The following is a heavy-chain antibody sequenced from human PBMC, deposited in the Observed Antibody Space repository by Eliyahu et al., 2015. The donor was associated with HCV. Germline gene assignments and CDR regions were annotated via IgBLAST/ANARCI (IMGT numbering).Heavy chain of an antibody. V-gene: IGHV3-49*04. CDR2: IRXKAYGGTT. CDR3: TSADSSSSQYYYYYYGMDV. CDR1: GFTFGXXA. D-gene: IGHD6-6*01. J-gene: IGHJ6*02. Sequence: EVQLVESGGGXVQPGRSLRLSCTASGFTFGXXAMXWVRXAPGKGLEWXGFIRXKAYGGTTEYAASVKGRFTISRDDSKSIAYLQMNSLKTEDTAVYYCTSADSSSSQYYYYYYGMDVWGQGTTVTVSS.